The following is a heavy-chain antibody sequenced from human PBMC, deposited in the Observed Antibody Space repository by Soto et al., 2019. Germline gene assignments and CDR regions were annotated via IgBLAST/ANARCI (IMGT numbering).Heavy chain of an antibody. V-gene: IGHV4-31*03. J-gene: IGHJ4*02. CDR1: GGSISSGGYY. Sequence: QVQLQASGPGLVKPSQTLSLTCTVSGGSISSGGYYWGWTRQHPGKGLEWIGYIYYSGSTSYNPSLNTRVTISVDTSKNLFPRKLSSATAADTAVYYCASTPRYWGPGTLVTVSS. CDR2: IYYSGST. CDR3: ASTPRY. D-gene: IGHD2-15*01.